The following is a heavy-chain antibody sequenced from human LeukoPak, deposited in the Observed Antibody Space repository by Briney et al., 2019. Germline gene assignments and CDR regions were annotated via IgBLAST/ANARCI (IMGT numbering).Heavy chain of an antibody. CDR3: ARAGGWTREDYKDESYHI. Sequence: ASVKVSYKASGYTFTNFGISWVRQAPGQGLEWMGWINTYKGNTYYAQNFQDRVTMTTDSSTTTGYMELRSLTSDDTAIYYCARAGGWTREDYKDESYHIWGQGTVVTVSS. V-gene: IGHV1-18*01. CDR2: INTYKGNT. CDR1: GYTFTNFG. J-gene: IGHJ3*02. D-gene: IGHD6-19*01.